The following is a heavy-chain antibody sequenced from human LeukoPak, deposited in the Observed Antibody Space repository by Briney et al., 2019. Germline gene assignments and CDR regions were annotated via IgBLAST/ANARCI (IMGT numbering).Heavy chain of an antibody. Sequence: PSETLSLTCTVSGGSISSGSYYWSWIRQPAGKGLEWIGRIYTSGSTNYNPSLKSRVTISVDTSKNQFSLKLTSVTAADTAVYYCASSIVSADWYFDLWGRGTLVTVSS. CDR2: IYTSGST. CDR3: ASSIVSADWYFDL. D-gene: IGHD5/OR15-5a*01. J-gene: IGHJ2*01. V-gene: IGHV4-61*02. CDR1: GGSISSGSYY.